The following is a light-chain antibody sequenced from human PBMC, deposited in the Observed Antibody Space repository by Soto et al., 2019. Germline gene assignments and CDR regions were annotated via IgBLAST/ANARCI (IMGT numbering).Light chain of an antibody. J-gene: IGKJ2*01. CDR2: AAS. CDR3: QQSYSTLYT. CDR1: QNISTY. Sequence: DIQMTQSPSSLSASVGDRVTITCRASQNISTYLNWYQQKPGKAPKLLIYAASSLQSGVPSRFSGSGSGTDFTLTISSLQPEDFATYYCQQSYSTLYTFGQGTKVDIK. V-gene: IGKV1-39*01.